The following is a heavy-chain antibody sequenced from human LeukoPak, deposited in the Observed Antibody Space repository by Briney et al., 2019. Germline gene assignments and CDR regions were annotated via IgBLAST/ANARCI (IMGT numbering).Heavy chain of an antibody. CDR2: TNPNSGNT. CDR3: ARGNYDSSGLIDY. D-gene: IGHD3-22*01. Sequence: ASVKVSCKASGYTFTSYDINWVRQATGQGLEWMGWTNPNSGNTGYAQKFQGRVTITRNTSISTAYMELSSLRSEDTAVYYCARGNYDSSGLIDYWGQGTLVTVSS. V-gene: IGHV1-8*03. J-gene: IGHJ4*02. CDR1: GYTFTSYD.